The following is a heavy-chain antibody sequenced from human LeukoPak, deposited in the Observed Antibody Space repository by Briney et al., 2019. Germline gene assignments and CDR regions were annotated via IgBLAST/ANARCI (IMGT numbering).Heavy chain of an antibody. Sequence: PGGSLRLSCGASGFTFRSYAMSWVRQAPGKGLEWVSAISGSGGSTYYADSVRGRFTISRDNSKNTLYLQMNSLRAEGTAVYYCAKFDYYDSSGYYNKVLDAFDIWGQGTMVTVSS. D-gene: IGHD3-22*01. CDR3: AKFDYYDSSGYYNKVLDAFDI. V-gene: IGHV3-23*01. CDR2: ISGSGGST. J-gene: IGHJ3*02. CDR1: GFTFRSYA.